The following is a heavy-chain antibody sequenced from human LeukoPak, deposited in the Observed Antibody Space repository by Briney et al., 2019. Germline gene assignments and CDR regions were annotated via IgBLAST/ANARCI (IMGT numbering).Heavy chain of an antibody. Sequence: PGGSLRLSCAASGFTFSHAWVTWVRQAPGKGLEWVSSISSSSSYIYYADSVKGRFTISRDNAKNSLYLQMNSLRAEDTAVYYCARAPFGNAGDWGQGTLVTVSS. CDR2: ISSSSSYI. CDR1: GFTFSHAW. J-gene: IGHJ4*02. D-gene: IGHD1-1*01. V-gene: IGHV3-21*01. CDR3: ARAPFGNAGD.